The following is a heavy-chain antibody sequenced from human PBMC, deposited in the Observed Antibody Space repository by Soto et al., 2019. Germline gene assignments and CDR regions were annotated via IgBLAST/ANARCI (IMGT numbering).Heavy chain of an antibody. D-gene: IGHD1-1*01. CDR2: LSFDGHHK. Sequence: LRLSCSASGFTFSSHGMHWIRQAPGKGLEWVAVLSFDGHHKYFADSVKGRFTISRDNSRSTLYLHMNSLRVEDTAVYYCVRWYYFQTGGPFDYWGKGTLVTVSS. CDR1: GFTFSSHG. CDR3: VRWYYFQTGGPFDY. V-gene: IGHV3-30*03. J-gene: IGHJ4*02.